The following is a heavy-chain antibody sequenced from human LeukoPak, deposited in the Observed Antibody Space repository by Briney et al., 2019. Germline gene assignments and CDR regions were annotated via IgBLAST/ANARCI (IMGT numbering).Heavy chain of an antibody. J-gene: IGHJ4*02. CDR1: GGSISSYY. CDR3: ARVGRYFDLYYFDY. CDR2: IYYSGST. Sequence: SETLSLTCTVSGGSISSYYWSWIRQPPGKGLEWIGYIYYSGSTNYNPSLKSRVAISVDTSKNQFSLKLSSVTAADTAVYYCARVGRYFDLYYFDYWGQGTLVTVSS. D-gene: IGHD3-9*01. V-gene: IGHV4-59*01.